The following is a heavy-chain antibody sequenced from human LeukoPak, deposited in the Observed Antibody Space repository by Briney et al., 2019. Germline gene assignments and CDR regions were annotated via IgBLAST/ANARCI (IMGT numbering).Heavy chain of an antibody. CDR3: ARVGGGDIMTGYTFYGMDV. J-gene: IGHJ6*04. CDR2: IYYSGST. V-gene: IGHV4-59*01. CDR1: GGSITSYY. D-gene: IGHD3-9*01. Sequence: SETLSVTCTVSGGSITSYYWSWIRQPPGKGLEWMGYIYYSGSTNYNPSLKSRVTISVDTSKNQFSMKLSSVTAADTAVYYCARVGGGDIMTGYTFYGMDVWGKGTTVTVSS.